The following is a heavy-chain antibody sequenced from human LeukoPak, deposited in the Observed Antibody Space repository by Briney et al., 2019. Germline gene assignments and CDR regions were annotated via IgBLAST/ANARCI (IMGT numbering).Heavy chain of an antibody. D-gene: IGHD4-11*01. Sequence: GGSLRLSCAASGFPLKSYAITWVRQAPGKGLEWVSVISGSGDKTYCAEAVKVRFTISRDNSRNTMYLQMNSLRADDSAVYYCAKARTTGFFYYYGLDVWGEGTTVSVFS. CDR3: AKARTTGFFYYYGLDV. CDR2: ISGSGDKT. J-gene: IGHJ6*04. V-gene: IGHV3-23*01. CDR1: GFPLKSYA.